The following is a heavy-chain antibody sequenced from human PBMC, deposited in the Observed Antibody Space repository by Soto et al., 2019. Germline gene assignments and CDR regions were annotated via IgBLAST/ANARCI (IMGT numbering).Heavy chain of an antibody. CDR2: INPMFNST. J-gene: IGHJ4*02. V-gene: IGHV1-69*01. Sequence: QVQLVQYGAEVKKPGSSVKVSCEAPGGTFDHAAITWVRQAPGQGLEWMGGINPMFNSTHYAQKFQGRVTITADAATSTAFMELRRLRSDDTAVYYCARQIFAADYWGQGTLLIVSS. D-gene: IGHD3-9*01. CDR3: ARQIFAADY. CDR1: GGTFDHAA.